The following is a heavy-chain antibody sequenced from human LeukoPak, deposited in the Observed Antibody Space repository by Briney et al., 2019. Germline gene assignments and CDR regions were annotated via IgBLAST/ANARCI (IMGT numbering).Heavy chain of an antibody. CDR2: INPNSGGT. V-gene: IGHV1-2*02. J-gene: IGHJ5*02. Sequence: AAVKVSCKASGYTFTGYYMHWVRQAPGQGLEWLGWINPNSGGTKYSQKFQGRVTMTRDTSISTAYMALSRLRSDDTAMYYCAREGSWLQAGWFDPWGQGTLVTVSS. CDR3: AREGSWLQAGWFDP. D-gene: IGHD5-18*01. CDR1: GYTFTGYY.